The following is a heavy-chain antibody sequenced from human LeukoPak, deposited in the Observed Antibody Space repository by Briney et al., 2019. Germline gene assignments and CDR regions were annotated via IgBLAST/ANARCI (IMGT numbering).Heavy chain of an antibody. J-gene: IGHJ4*02. D-gene: IGHD6-19*01. CDR3: VRLHLGGWYGGYDY. V-gene: IGHV3-74*01. CDR1: GFTFSSHW. Sequence: GGSLRLSCAASGFTFSSHWMYWVRQAPGKGLVWVSRINTDGSITTYADSVKGRFTISRDNAKNTLYLQMNSLRAEDTAVYYCVRLHLGGWYGGYDYWGQGTLVTVSS. CDR2: INTDGSIT.